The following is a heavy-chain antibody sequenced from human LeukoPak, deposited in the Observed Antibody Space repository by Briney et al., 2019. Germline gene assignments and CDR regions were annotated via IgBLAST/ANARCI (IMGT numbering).Heavy chain of an antibody. J-gene: IGHJ4*02. CDR3: AKPSNYDFWSGYYGPADYFDY. CDR1: GFTFSSYG. Sequence: GGSLRLSCAASGFTFSSYGMHWVRQAPGKGLEWVSAISGSGGSTYYADSVKGRFTISRDNSKNTLYLQMNSLRAEDTAVYYCAKPSNYDFWSGYYGPADYFDYWGQGTLVTVSS. CDR2: ISGSGGST. V-gene: IGHV3-23*01. D-gene: IGHD3-3*01.